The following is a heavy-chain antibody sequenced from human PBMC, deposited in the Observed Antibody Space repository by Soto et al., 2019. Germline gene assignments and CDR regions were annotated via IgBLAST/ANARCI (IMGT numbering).Heavy chain of an antibody. D-gene: IGHD6-13*01. CDR1: YTFFSYG. CDR3: ARGSIAAAGDAFDI. J-gene: IGHJ3*02. CDR2: ISAYNGNT. Sequence: YTFFSYGITWVRQAPGQGLEWMGWISAYNGNTNYAQNLQGRVTMTTDTSTSTAYMELRSLTSDDTAVYYCARGSIAAAGDAFDIWGQGTMVTVSS. V-gene: IGHV1-18*01.